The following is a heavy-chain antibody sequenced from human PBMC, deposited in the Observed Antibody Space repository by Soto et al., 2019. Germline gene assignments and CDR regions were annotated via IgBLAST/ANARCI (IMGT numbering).Heavy chain of an antibody. J-gene: IGHJ4*02. Sequence: GESLKIAGKGSGYIFAGYWITWVRQKPGKGLEWRGRIDPSHAQTYYSPSFRGHVTISVTKSITTVFLQWSSLRASDTAMYYCARQIYDSDTGPNFQYYFDSWGQGTPVTVSS. CDR3: ARQIYDSDTGPNFQYYFDS. V-gene: IGHV5-10-1*01. D-gene: IGHD3-22*01. CDR1: GYIFAGYW. CDR2: IDPSHAQT.